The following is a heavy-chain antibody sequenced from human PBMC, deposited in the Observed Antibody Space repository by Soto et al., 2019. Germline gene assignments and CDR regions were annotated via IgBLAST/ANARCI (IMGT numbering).Heavy chain of an antibody. D-gene: IGHD2-15*01. J-gene: IGHJ4*02. CDR2: ISVNGGST. Sequence: EVQLLESGGGLVQAGGSLRVSCVASGFTFSSCAMGWVRQAPGKGLEWVSSISVNGGSTYYADSVKGRFTISRDNSKNILYLHMISLRAEDTAVYYCAKERNSWYSSGSDSWGQGTLVTVSS. CDR1: GFTFSSCA. V-gene: IGHV3-23*01. CDR3: AKERNSWYSSGSDS.